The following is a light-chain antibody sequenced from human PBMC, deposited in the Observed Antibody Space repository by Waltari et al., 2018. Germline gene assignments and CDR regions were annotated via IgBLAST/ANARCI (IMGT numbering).Light chain of an antibody. CDR1: QSVLYSSNNKNY. Sequence: DIVMTQSPDSLAVSLGERGTINCKSSQSVLYSSNNKNYLAWYQQKPGQPPKLLIYWASTRESGVPYRFSGSGSGTDFTLTINSLQAEDVAVYYCQQYYSTPWTFGQGTKVEIK. CDR2: WAS. CDR3: QQYYSTPWT. J-gene: IGKJ1*01. V-gene: IGKV4-1*01.